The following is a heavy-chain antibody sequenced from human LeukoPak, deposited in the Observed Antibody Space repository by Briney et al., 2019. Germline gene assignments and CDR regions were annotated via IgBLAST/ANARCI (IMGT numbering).Heavy chain of an antibody. V-gene: IGHV3-21*01. CDR3: AREFFDREGGTTVLDY. Sequence: GGSLRLSCAASGFTFSSTSMNWVRQAPGMGLEWVSSISSGSSYIFYADSVKGRFTISRDNAKNSLYLQMNSLRAEDTAVYYCAREFFDREGGTTVLDYWGQGTLVTVSS. CDR1: GFTFSSTS. J-gene: IGHJ4*02. CDR2: ISSGSSYI. D-gene: IGHD1-26*01.